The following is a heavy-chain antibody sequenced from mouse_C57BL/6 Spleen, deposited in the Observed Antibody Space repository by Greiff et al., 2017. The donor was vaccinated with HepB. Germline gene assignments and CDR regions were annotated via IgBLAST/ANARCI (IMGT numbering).Heavy chain of an antibody. D-gene: IGHD2-1*01. CDR3: TRYYGNSHYAMDY. J-gene: IGHJ4*01. Sequence: QVQLQQSGAELVRPGASVTLSCKASGYTFTDYEMHWVKQTPVHGLEWIGAIDPETGGTAYNQKFKGKAILTADKSSSTAYMELRSLTSEDSAVYYCTRYYGNSHYAMDYWGQGTSVTVSS. V-gene: IGHV1-15*01. CDR2: IDPETGGT. CDR1: GYTFTDYE.